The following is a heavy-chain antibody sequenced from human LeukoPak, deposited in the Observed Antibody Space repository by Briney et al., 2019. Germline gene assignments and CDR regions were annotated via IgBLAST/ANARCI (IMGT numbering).Heavy chain of an antibody. D-gene: IGHD5-18*01. V-gene: IGHV3-7*01. J-gene: IGHJ4*02. Sequence: GGSLRLSCAASGFTFSNYWINWVRQAPGKGLEWVANIRQDGSETYCVDSVKGRFTISRDNAKNSLYLQMNSLRDEDTAVYYCARGGSGYSYGKIDSWGQGILVTVSS. CDR2: IRQDGSET. CDR3: ARGGSGYSYGKIDS. CDR1: GFTFSNYW.